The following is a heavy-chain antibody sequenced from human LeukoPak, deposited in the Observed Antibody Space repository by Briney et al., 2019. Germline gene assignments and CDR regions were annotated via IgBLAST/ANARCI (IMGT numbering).Heavy chain of an antibody. Sequence: PGGTLRLSCAASGFTFSSYGMSWVRQAPGKGLEWVSAISGSGGFTYYADSVKGRFTISRDNAKNSLYPQMNNLRPEDTAVYYCAKSGKILGYWGQGTLVTVSS. CDR3: AKSGKILGY. CDR2: ISGSGGFT. V-gene: IGHV3-23*01. D-gene: IGHD2-2*03. CDR1: GFTFSSYG. J-gene: IGHJ4*02.